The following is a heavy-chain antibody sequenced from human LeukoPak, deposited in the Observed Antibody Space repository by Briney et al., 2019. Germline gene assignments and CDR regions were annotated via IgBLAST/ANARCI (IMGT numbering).Heavy chain of an antibody. CDR2: ISGSGGST. J-gene: IGHJ4*02. Sequence: GGSLRLSCAASGFTFSSYAMSWVRQAPGEGLEWVSAISGSGGSTYYADSVKARFTISRDNSKNTLYLQMNSLRAEDTAVYYCAKDRWEETYYGSGSYWDYWGQGTLVTVPS. CDR1: GFTFSSYA. V-gene: IGHV3-23*01. CDR3: AKDRWEETYYGSGSYWDY. D-gene: IGHD3-10*01.